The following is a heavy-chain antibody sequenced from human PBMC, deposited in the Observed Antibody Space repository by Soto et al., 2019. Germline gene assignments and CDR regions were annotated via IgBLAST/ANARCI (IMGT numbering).Heavy chain of an antibody. Sequence: QVQLVQSGAEVKKPGASVKVSCKASGYTFTSYAMHWVRQAPGQRLEWMGWINAGNGNTKYSQKFQGRVTITRVTSASTAYMELSSLRSEDTAVYYCARAGTKYSYGSANWFDPWGQGTLVTVSS. V-gene: IGHV1-3*01. J-gene: IGHJ5*02. CDR3: ARAGTKYSYGSANWFDP. D-gene: IGHD5-18*01. CDR1: GYTFTSYA. CDR2: INAGNGNT.